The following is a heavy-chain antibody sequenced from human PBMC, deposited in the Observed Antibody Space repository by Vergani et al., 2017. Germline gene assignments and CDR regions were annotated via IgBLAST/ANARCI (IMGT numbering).Heavy chain of an antibody. CDR1: GGSSSGFF. CDR2: ISHRGST. V-gene: IGHV4-34*01. Sequence: QVRLQQWGAGLLKPSETLSLSCAVSGGSSSGFFWSWIRQSPGEGLVWIGDISHRGSTNYNPSLESGVTISIDTSKNQFSLKLTSVTAADTAVYYCATSDADIWYLHTFYWGQGTLVTVSS. J-gene: IGHJ4*02. CDR3: ATSDADIWYLHTFY. D-gene: IGHD2/OR15-2a*01.